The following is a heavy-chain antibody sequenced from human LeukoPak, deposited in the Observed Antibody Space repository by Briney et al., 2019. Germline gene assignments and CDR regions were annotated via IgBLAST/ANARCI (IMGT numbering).Heavy chain of an antibody. CDR3: AKGSMNYGDPEYFQH. Sequence: HPGGSLRLSCAASGFTFSTYGMHWVRQAPGKGLEWVAVISYDGSNKYYADSVKGRFTISRDNSKNTLYLQMNSLRAEDTAVYYCAKGSMNYGDPEYFQHWGQGTLVTVSS. CDR2: ISYDGSNK. D-gene: IGHD4-17*01. V-gene: IGHV3-30*18. CDR1: GFTFSTYG. J-gene: IGHJ1*01.